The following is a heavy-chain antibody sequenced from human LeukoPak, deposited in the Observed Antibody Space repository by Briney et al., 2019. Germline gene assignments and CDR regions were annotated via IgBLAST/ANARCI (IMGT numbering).Heavy chain of an antibody. Sequence: GASVKVSCKASGYTFTSYGISWVRQAPGQGLEWMGWISAYNGNTNYAQKLQGRVTMTTDTSTSTAYMELRSLRSDDTAVYYCARDRPTVTTRYYYYGMDVWGQGTTVTVSS. CDR2: ISAYNGNT. J-gene: IGHJ6*02. D-gene: IGHD4-17*01. V-gene: IGHV1-18*01. CDR1: GYTFTSYG. CDR3: ARDRPTVTTRYYYYGMDV.